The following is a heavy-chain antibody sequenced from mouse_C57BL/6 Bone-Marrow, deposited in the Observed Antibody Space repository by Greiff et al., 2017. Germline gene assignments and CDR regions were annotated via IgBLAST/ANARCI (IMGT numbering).Heavy chain of an antibody. CDR2: IDPSDSVT. J-gene: IGHJ2*01. CDR1: GYTFTSYW. Sequence: VQLQQPGAVLVRPGTSVKLSCKASGYTFTSYWMHWVKQRPGQGLEWIGVIDPSDSVTSYNQKFKGKATLTVDTSSSTAYMQLNSLTSEDSAVYYCARAGYYYGSSYLYWGQGTTLTVSS. CDR3: ARAGYYYGSSYLY. V-gene: IGHV1-59*01. D-gene: IGHD1-1*01.